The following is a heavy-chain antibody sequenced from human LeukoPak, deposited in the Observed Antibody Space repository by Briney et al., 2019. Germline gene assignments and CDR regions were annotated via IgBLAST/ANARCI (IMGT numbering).Heavy chain of an antibody. CDR3: ARDQGSYPEPYFDY. Sequence: ASVKVSCKASGYTFTGYYMHWVRQAPGQGLEWMGWINPNSGGTNYAQKFQGRVTITADKSTSTAYMELSSLRSEDTAVYYCARDQGSYPEPYFDYWGQGTLVTVSS. CDR1: GYTFTGYY. V-gene: IGHV1-2*02. CDR2: INPNSGGT. J-gene: IGHJ4*02. D-gene: IGHD1-26*01.